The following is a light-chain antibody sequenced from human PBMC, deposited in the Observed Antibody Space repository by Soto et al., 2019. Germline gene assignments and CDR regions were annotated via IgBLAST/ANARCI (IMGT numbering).Light chain of an antibody. CDR3: MQGAHWPPT. Sequence: DVVMTQSPLSLPVTLGQPASISCRSTQSLIFIDGDTYLNWFQQRPDQSPRRLIYKVSNRDSGVPDRFRGSGSGTDFTLQISRVEAEDVGIYYCMQGAHWPPTFGQGTKVEI. V-gene: IGKV2-30*01. J-gene: IGKJ1*01. CDR2: KVS. CDR1: QSLIFIDGDTY.